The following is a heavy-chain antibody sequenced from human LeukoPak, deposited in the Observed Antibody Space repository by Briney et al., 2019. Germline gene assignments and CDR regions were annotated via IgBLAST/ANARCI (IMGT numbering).Heavy chain of an antibody. J-gene: IGHJ6*03. D-gene: IGHD3-10*02. V-gene: IGHV3-48*03. CDR3: AELGITMIGGV. Sequence: GGSLRLSCAASGFTFSSYEMNWVRQAPGKGLEWVSYISSSSSTIYYADSVKGRFTISRDNAKNSLYLQVNSLRAEDTAVYYCAELGITMIGGVWGKGTTVTIS. CDR2: ISSSSSTI. CDR1: GFTFSSYE.